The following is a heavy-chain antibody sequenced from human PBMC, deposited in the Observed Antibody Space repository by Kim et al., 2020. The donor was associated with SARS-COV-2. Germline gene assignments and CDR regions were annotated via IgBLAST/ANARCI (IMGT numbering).Heavy chain of an antibody. J-gene: IGHJ6*02. V-gene: IGHV3-23*01. CDR2: ISGSGGST. CDR3: ANSASRLTAGMDV. Sequence: GGSLRLSCAASGFTFSSYAMSWVRQAPGKGLEWVSAISGSGGSTYYADSVKGRFTVSRDNSKNTLYLQMNSLRAEDTAVYYCANSASRLTAGMDVWGQGTTVTVSS. CDR1: GFTFSSYA. D-gene: IGHD3-16*01.